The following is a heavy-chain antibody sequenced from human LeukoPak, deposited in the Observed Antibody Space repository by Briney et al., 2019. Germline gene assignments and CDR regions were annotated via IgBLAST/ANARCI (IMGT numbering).Heavy chain of an antibody. CDR2: VRYDESNK. D-gene: IGHD6-13*01. J-gene: IGHJ4*02. CDR1: GFTFSSCS. Sequence: GGSLRLSCAASGFTFSSCSMHWVRQAPGKGLEWVTFVRYDESNKYYADSVKGRFTISRDNSKNTLYLQMNSLRAEDTAVYYCARSWIAAAGTFDYWGQGTLVTVSS. V-gene: IGHV3-30*02. CDR3: ARSWIAAAGTFDY.